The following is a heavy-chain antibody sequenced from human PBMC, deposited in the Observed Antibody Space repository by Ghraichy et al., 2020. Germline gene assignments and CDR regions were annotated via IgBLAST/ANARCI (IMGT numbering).Heavy chain of an antibody. Sequence: TLSLTCTVSGGSISSGGYYWSWIRQHPGKGLEWIGYIYYSGSTNYNPSLKSRVTISVDTSKNQFSLKLSSVTAADTAVYYCARDPKTSHPNAFDIWGQGTMVTVSS. CDR3: ARDPKTSHPNAFDI. V-gene: IGHV4-31*03. J-gene: IGHJ3*02. CDR2: IYYSGST. CDR1: GGSISSGGYY.